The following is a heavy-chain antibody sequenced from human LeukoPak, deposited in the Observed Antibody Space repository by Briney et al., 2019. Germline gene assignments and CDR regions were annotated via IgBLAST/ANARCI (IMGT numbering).Heavy chain of an antibody. CDR2: IWYDGSNK. D-gene: IGHD6-13*01. CDR3: AKGVGSSWDSSGGAFDI. V-gene: IGHV3-33*06. J-gene: IGHJ3*02. CDR1: GFTFSSYS. Sequence: GGSLRLSCAASGFTFSSYSMNWVRQAPGKGLEWVAVIWYDGSNKYYADSVKGRFTISRDNSKNTLYLQMNSLRAEDTAVYYCAKGVGSSWDSSGGAFDIWGQGTMVTVSS.